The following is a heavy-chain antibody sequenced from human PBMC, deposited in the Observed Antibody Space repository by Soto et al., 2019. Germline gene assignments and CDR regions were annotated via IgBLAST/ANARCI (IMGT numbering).Heavy chain of an antibody. CDR3: ARDPGVAWDYYYYMDV. D-gene: IGHD1-26*01. CDR1: GFTFSDYY. V-gene: IGHV3-11*01. J-gene: IGHJ6*03. Sequence: GSLRLSCAASGFTFSDYYMSWIRQAPGKGLEWVSYISSSGSTIYYADSVKGRFTISRDNAKNSLYLQINSLRAEDTAVYYCARDPGVAWDYYYYMDVWGKGTTVTVSS. CDR2: ISSSGSTI.